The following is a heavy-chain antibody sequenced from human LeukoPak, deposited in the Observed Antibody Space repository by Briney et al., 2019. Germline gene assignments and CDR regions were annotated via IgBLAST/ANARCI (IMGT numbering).Heavy chain of an antibody. CDR2: ISSSGSTI. CDR1: GFTFSSYE. V-gene: IGHV3-48*03. J-gene: IGHJ6*04. CDR3: AELGITMIGGV. Sequence: HPGGSLRLSCAASGFTFSSYEMNWVRQALGKGLEWVSYISSSGSTIYYADSVKGRFTISRDNAKNSLYLQMNSLRAEDTAVYYCAELGITMIGGVWGKGTTVTISS. D-gene: IGHD3-10*02.